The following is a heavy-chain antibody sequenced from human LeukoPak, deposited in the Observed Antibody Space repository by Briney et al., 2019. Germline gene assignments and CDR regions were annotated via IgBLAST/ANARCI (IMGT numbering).Heavy chain of an antibody. J-gene: IGHJ6*02. Sequence: GGSLRLSCAASGFTFSLHGMHWVRQAPGKGLEWVSSISSSSSYIYYADSVKGRFTISRDNSKNTLYLQMNSLRAEDTAMYYCATMDVWGQGTTVTVSS. CDR1: GFTFSLHG. CDR3: ATMDV. V-gene: IGHV3-21*01. CDR2: ISSSSSYI.